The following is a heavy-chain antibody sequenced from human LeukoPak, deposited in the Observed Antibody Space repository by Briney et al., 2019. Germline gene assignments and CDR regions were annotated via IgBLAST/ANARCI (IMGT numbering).Heavy chain of an antibody. CDR3: ARAIFSRGWYSVDY. V-gene: IGHV3-11*04. J-gene: IGHJ4*02. D-gene: IGHD6-19*01. Sequence: PGGSLRLSCAASGFTFSHYYMNWIRQAPGKGLEWIPQISSTGSIIYYADSVKGRFTVSRDNAKNSLYLQMNSLRAEDTAVYYCARAIFSRGWYSVDYWGQGTLVTVSS. CDR1: GFTFSHYY. CDR2: ISSTGSII.